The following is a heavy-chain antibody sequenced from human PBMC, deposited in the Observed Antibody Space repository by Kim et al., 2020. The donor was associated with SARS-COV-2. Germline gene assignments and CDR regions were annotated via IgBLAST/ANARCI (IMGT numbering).Heavy chain of an antibody. V-gene: IGHV3-23*01. J-gene: IGHJ3*02. CDR1: GFTFSSYA. Sequence: GGSLRLSCAASGFTFSSYAMSWVRQAPGKGLEWVSAISGSGGSTYYADSVKGRFTISRDNSKNTLYLQMNSLRAEDTAVYYCAKDSWSIAAAGHDAFDIWGQGTMVTVSS. CDR2: ISGSGGST. CDR3: AKDSWSIAAAGHDAFDI. D-gene: IGHD6-13*01.